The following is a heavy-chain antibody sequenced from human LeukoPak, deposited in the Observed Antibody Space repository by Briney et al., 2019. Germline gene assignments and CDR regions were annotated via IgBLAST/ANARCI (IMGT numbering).Heavy chain of an antibody. CDR1: GFTFSSYA. J-gene: IGHJ4*02. D-gene: IGHD6-13*01. CDR2: ISGSGGST. V-gene: IGHV3-23*01. CDR3: AKDWSAIAAAGLFDY. Sequence: GSLRLSFAASGFTFSSYAMSWVRPAPGKGLEWVSAISGSGGSTYYADSVKGRFTISRDNSKNTLYLQMNSLRAEDTAVYYCAKDWSAIAAAGLFDYWGQGTLVTVSS.